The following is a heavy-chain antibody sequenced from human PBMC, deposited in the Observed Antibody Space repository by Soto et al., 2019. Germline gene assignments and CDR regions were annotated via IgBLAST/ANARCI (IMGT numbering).Heavy chain of an antibody. CDR3: TRSLGSGRGSYGMDV. CDR1: GFTFGNYW. CDR2: ISSDGSTT. V-gene: IGHV3-74*01. D-gene: IGHD3-10*01. Sequence: GGSLRLSCAASGFTFGNYWMHWVRQDPVKGLVWVSRISSDGSTTTTYADSVKGRFTISRDNARNTLWLQMNSLTADDTAVYYCTRSLGSGRGSYGMDVWGQGTTVTVSS. J-gene: IGHJ6*02.